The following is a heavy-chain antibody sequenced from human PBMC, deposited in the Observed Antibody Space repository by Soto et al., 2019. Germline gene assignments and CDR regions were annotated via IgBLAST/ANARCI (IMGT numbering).Heavy chain of an antibody. CDR1: GFTFGKYW. CDR3: ARHDDRDANY. J-gene: IGHJ4*02. Sequence: EVQLVESGGGLVQPGGSLRISCAASGFTFGKYWMAWVRQAPGKGLEWLANIKRDGSEKYYVDSVKGRFTIARDNAKNSLYLQMSSVRVEDTAVYYCARHDDRDANYWGQGTLVTVSS. D-gene: IGHD3-3*01. V-gene: IGHV3-7*01. CDR2: IKRDGSEK.